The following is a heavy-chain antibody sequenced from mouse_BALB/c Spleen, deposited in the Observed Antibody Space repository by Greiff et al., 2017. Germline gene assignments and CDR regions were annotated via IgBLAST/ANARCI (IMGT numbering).Heavy chain of an antibody. Sequence: EVMLVESGGGLVQPGGSMKLSCVASGFTFSNYWMNWVRQSPEKGLEWVAEIRLKSNNYATHYAESVKGRFTISRDDSKSSVYLQMNNLRAEDTGIYYCTRQGATWFAYWGQGTLVTVSA. V-gene: IGHV6-6*02. CDR1: GFTFSNYW. J-gene: IGHJ3*01. CDR3: TRQGATWFAY. CDR2: IRLKSNNYAT. D-gene: IGHD3-1*01.